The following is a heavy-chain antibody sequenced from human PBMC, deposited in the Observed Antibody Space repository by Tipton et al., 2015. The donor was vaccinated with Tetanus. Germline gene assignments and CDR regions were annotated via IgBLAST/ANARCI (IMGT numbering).Heavy chain of an antibody. CDR1: GFTFSSYG. V-gene: IGHV3-30*03. Sequence: SLRLSCAASGFTFSSYGVHWVRQAPGKGLEWVAVISSDGSNKHYSESVKGRFTISRDNSKNTLYLQMNSLRAEDTAVYYCARKMRGSYDAFDLWGQGTMVTVSS. J-gene: IGHJ3*01. D-gene: IGHD1-26*01. CDR3: ARKMRGSYDAFDL. CDR2: ISSDGSNK.